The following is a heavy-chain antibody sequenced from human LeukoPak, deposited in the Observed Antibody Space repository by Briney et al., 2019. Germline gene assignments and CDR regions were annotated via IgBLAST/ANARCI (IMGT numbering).Heavy chain of an antibody. CDR2: ISSSGSTI. D-gene: IGHD3-10*01. V-gene: IGHV3-48*03. CDR3: AREARIYYYGSGSLDY. CDR1: GFTFSSYE. J-gene: IGHJ4*02. Sequence: GGSLRLSCAASGFTFSSYEMNWVRQAPGKGLEWVSYISSSGSTIYYADSVKGRFTISRDDAKNLLYLQMNSLRAEDTAVYYCAREARIYYYGSGSLDYWGQGTLVTVSS.